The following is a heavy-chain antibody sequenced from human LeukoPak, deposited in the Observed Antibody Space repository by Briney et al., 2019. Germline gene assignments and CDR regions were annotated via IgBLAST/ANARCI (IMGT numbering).Heavy chain of an antibody. CDR2: IDSDGNT. V-gene: IGHV3-74*01. Sequence: GGSLRLSCAASGFTFSTYWMHWVRQAPGKGLVLVSRIDSDGNTYYADPVKGRFTISRDNAKHTVYLQMNSLRAEDTAVYYCARDEEWLVGNSWGQGTLVTVSS. CDR1: GFTFSTYW. J-gene: IGHJ4*02. D-gene: IGHD6-19*01. CDR3: ARDEEWLVGNS.